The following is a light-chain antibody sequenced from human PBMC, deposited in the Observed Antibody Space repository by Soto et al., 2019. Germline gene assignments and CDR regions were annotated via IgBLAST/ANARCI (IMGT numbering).Light chain of an antibody. V-gene: IGKV3-20*01. Sequence: IILTQSPGTLSVSLGETATLSCTTSRNIDSSSLAWYQQRPGQAPRLLIYNTSSRATGIPDRFSGSGSGADFTPTVSRLQPEDSAVYYCQHYDTVPAWTFGQGTKVHVK. J-gene: IGKJ1*01. CDR1: RNIDSSS. CDR2: NTS. CDR3: QHYDTVPAWT.